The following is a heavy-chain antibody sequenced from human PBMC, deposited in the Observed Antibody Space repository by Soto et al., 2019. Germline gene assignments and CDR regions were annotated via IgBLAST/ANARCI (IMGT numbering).Heavy chain of an antibody. V-gene: IGHV3-72*01. CDR2: ARNKANSYTT. CDR1: GFSFSDYY. D-gene: IGHD3-3*01. CDR3: AKDSWAIFGVPAGEYYAMDV. Sequence: EVQVVASGGGLVQPGGSLRLSCAASGFSFSDYYMDWVRQAPGKGLEWVGRARNKANSYTTDYAASVRGRFTISRDDSKNSLYLQMNDLRVEDAAEYFCAKDSWAIFGVPAGEYYAMDVWGQGTTVTVSS. J-gene: IGHJ6*02.